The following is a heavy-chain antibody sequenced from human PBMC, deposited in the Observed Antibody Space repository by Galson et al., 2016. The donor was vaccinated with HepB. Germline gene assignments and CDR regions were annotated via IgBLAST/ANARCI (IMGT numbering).Heavy chain of an antibody. CDR2: INSDGSST. CDR1: GFTFSSYA. V-gene: IGHV3-74*01. D-gene: IGHD1-26*01. J-gene: IGHJ3*02. Sequence: SLRLSCAASGFTFSSYAMHWVRQAPGKGLVWVSRINSDGSSTNYADSVKGRFTISRDNAKNTLYLQMNSLRAEDTAVYYCASIRVGATLVGAFDIWGQGTMVTVSS. CDR3: ASIRVGATLVGAFDI.